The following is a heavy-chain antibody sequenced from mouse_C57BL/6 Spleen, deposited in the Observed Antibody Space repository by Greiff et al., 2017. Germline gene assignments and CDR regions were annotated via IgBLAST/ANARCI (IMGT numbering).Heavy chain of an antibody. CDR2: IYPRSGNT. V-gene: IGHV1-81*01. Sequence: QVQLQQSGAELARPGASVKLSCKASGYTFTSYGISWVKQRTGQGLEWIGEIYPRSGNTYYNVKFKGKATLTADKSSSTAYMELRSLTSEDSAVYFCAREGDYYAMDYWGQGTSVTVSS. J-gene: IGHJ4*01. CDR1: GYTFTSYG. CDR3: AREGDYYAMDY.